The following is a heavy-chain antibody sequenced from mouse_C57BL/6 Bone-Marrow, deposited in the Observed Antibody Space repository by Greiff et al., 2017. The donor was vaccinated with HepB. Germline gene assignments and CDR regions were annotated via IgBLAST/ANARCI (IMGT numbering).Heavy chain of an antibody. V-gene: IGHV1-50*01. CDR3: ARGRGNLSY. CDR2: IDPSDSYT. CDR1: GYTFTSYW. Sequence: VQLQQSGAELVKPGASVKLSCKASGYTFTSYWMQWVKQRPGQGLEWIGEIDPSDSYTNYNQKFKGKATLTVDTSSSTAYMQLSSLTSEDSAVYYCARGRGNLSYWGQGTLVTVSA. J-gene: IGHJ3*01.